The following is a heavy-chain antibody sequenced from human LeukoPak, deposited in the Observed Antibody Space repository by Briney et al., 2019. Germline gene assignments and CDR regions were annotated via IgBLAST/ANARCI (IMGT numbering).Heavy chain of an antibody. D-gene: IGHD6-6*01. CDR1: GGSISSYY. Sequence: PSETLSLTCTVSGGSISSYYWSWIRQPPGKGLEWIGYIYYSGSTNYNPSLKSRVTISVDTSKNQFSLKLSSVTAADTAVYYCARDQGRSSYFDYWGQGTLVTVSS. V-gene: IGHV4-59*01. CDR3: ARDQGRSSYFDY. CDR2: IYYSGST. J-gene: IGHJ4*02.